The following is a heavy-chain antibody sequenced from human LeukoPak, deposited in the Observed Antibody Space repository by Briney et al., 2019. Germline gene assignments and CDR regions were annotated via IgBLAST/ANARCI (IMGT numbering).Heavy chain of an antibody. J-gene: IGHJ4*02. V-gene: IGHV1-18*01. Sequence: GASVKVSCKASGYLFSTYGISWVRQAPGQGLEWMGCISGYNGNTNYAQKLQGRVTMTTDTSTSTAYMELRSLRSDDTAVYYCARRRSEEFDFDCWGQGTLVTVSS. CDR1: GYLFSTYG. CDR2: ISGYNGNT. CDR3: ARRRSEEFDFDC. D-gene: IGHD6-19*01.